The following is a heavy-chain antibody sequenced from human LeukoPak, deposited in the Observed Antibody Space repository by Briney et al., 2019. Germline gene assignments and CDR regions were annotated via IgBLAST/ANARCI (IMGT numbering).Heavy chain of an antibody. J-gene: IGHJ6*02. CDR1: GFTFSSYG. V-gene: IGHV3-30*03. CDR3: ARMLAAAGTGGSYYYYGMDV. CDR2: ISYDGSNK. D-gene: IGHD6-13*01. Sequence: GGSLRLSCAASGFTFSSYGMHWVRQAPGKGLEWVAVISYDGSNKYYADSVKGRFTISRDNSKNTLYLQMNSLRAEDTAVYYCARMLAAAGTGGSYYYYGMDVWGQGTTVTVSS.